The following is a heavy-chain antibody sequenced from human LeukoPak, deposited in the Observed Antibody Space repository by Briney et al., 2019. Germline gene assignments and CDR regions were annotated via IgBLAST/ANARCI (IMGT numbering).Heavy chain of an antibody. V-gene: IGHV4-59*08. CDR3: ARRGGGHAFDI. D-gene: IGHD3-16*01. J-gene: IGHJ3*02. CDR1: GGSISSYY. CDR2: IYYDGST. Sequence: SETLSLTCTVSGGSISSYYWSWIRQPPGKGLEYIGYIYYDGSTNYNPPLKSRVTISIDTSKIHFSLRLSSVTAADTALYYCARRGGGHAFDIWGQGTIITVSS.